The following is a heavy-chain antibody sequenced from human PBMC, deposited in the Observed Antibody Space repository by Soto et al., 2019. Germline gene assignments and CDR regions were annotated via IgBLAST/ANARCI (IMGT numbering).Heavy chain of an antibody. CDR3: AREVVWFGELFTELGSYNWFDP. Sequence: SETLSLTCTVSGGSISSYYWSWIRQPPGKGLEWIGYIYYSGSTNYNPSLKSRVTISVDTSKNQFSLKLSSVTAADTAVYYCAREVVWFGELFTELGSYNWFDPWGQGTLVTVSS. V-gene: IGHV4-59*01. D-gene: IGHD3-10*01. CDR1: GGSISSYY. J-gene: IGHJ5*02. CDR2: IYYSGST.